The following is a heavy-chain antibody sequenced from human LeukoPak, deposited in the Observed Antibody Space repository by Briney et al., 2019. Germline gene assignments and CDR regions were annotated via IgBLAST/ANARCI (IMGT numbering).Heavy chain of an antibody. D-gene: IGHD6-19*01. J-gene: IGHJ6*04. Sequence: SETLSLTCAVYGGSFSGYYWSWIRQPPGKGLEWIGYIYHSGSTKYKSSLKSRVTISIDTSKKQFSLKLRSVTAADTAVYYCARDSGYSSGWYEEDVWGKGTTVIVSS. CDR1: GGSFSGYY. CDR2: IYHSGST. V-gene: IGHV4-59*01. CDR3: ARDSGYSSGWYEEDV.